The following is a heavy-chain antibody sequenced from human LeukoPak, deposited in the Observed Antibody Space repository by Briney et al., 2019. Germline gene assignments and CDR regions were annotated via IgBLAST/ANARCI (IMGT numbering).Heavy chain of an antibody. Sequence: PGGSLRLSCAASGFTFSNYDMHWVRQAPGKGLERVAVISYDGNNKDFADSVHGRFTISRDNTKNTLYVLKDRLRAEDTAVYYCARDTSSCFDCWGQGTLVTVSS. J-gene: IGHJ4*02. D-gene: IGHD6-6*01. CDR2: ISYDGNNK. V-gene: IGHV3-30-3*01. CDR1: GFTFSNYD. CDR3: ARDTSSCFDC.